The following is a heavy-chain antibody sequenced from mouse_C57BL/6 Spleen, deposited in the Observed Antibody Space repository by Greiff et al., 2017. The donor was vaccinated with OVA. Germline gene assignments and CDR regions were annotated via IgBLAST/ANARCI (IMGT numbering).Heavy chain of an antibody. J-gene: IGHJ1*03. Sequence: EVQRVESGTVLARPGASVKMSCKTSGYTFTSYWMHWVKQRPGQGLEWIGAIYPGNSDTSYNQKFKGKAKLTAVTSASTAYMELSSLTNEDSAVYYCTRNYGSSLWYFDVWGTGTTVTVSS. D-gene: IGHD1-1*01. CDR3: TRNYGSSLWYFDV. CDR1: GYTFTSYW. CDR2: IYPGNSDT. V-gene: IGHV1-5*01.